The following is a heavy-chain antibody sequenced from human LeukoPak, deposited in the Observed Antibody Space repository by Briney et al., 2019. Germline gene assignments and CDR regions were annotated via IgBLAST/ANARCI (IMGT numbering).Heavy chain of an antibody. D-gene: IGHD5-24*01. CDR2: ISYDGSNK. CDR1: GFTFSSYG. Sequence: GRSLRLSCAASGFTFSSYGMHWVRQAPGKGLEWVAVISYDGSNKYYADSVKGRFTISRDNSKNTLYLQMNSLRAEETAVYYCAKDFPRDGYALDHDAFDIWGQGTMVTVSS. CDR3: AKDFPRDGYALDHDAFDI. J-gene: IGHJ3*02. V-gene: IGHV3-30*18.